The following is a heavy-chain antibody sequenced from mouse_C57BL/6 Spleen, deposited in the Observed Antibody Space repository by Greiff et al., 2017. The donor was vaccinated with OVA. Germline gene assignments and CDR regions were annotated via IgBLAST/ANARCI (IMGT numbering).Heavy chain of an antibody. D-gene: IGHD1-1*02. CDR2: INPDNGGT. J-gene: IGHJ2*01. CDR3: ARDYGGGCSFDY. Sequence: EVQLQESGAELVKPGASVTMSCKASGYTFTDYYMHWVKQTPGQSLEWIGYINPDNGGTTYNQKFKGKAILTANKSSSTAYMELRSLTSEDSAVYYCARDYGGGCSFDYWGQGTTLTVSS. CDR1: GYTFTDYY. V-gene: IGHV1-22*01.